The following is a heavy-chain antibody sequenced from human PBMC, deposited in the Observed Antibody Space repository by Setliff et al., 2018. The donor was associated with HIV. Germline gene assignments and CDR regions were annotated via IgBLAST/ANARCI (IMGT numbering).Heavy chain of an antibody. CDR2: IRSKAYGETT. V-gene: IGHV3-49*04. CDR3: SRDQIVVVAAAIRATYYYYYMDV. J-gene: IGHJ6*03. Sequence: AGGSLRLSCTASGFNFGDYAMSWVRQAPGKGLEWVGFIRSKAYGETTEYAASVKGRFTISRDDSKSIAYLQMNSLKTEDTAVYYCSRDQIVVVAAAIRATYYYYYMDVWGKGTTVTVSS. D-gene: IGHD2-2*01. CDR1: GFNFGDYA.